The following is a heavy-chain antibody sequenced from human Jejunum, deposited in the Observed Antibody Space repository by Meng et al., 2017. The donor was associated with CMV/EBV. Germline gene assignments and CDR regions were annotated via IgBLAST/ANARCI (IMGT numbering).Heavy chain of an antibody. CDR2: INPNSGDT. Sequence: FIGYDLHWVRQAPGQGLEWMGRINPNSGDTNYAQKFQGSVTMTRDTSISTAYMELSSLRSDDTAVYYCARDSLESSQQLVPYNWFDPWGQGTLVTVSS. J-gene: IGHJ5*02. CDR3: ARDSLESSQQLVPYNWFDP. CDR1: FIGYD. D-gene: IGHD6-13*01. V-gene: IGHV1-2*02.